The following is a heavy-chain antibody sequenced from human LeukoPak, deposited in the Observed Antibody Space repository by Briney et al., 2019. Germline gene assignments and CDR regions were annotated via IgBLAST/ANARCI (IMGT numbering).Heavy chain of an antibody. CDR3: ARGTLKAAATDFDY. D-gene: IGHD6-13*01. V-gene: IGHV3-20*04. J-gene: IGHJ4*02. CDR1: GFTFDYYV. CDR2: INWNGGST. Sequence: PGGSLRLSCAASGFTFDYYVMSWVRQAPGKGLEWVSGINWNGGSTGYADSVKGRFTISRDNAKNSLYLQMNSLRAEDTALYYCARGTLKAAATDFDYWGQGTLVTVSS.